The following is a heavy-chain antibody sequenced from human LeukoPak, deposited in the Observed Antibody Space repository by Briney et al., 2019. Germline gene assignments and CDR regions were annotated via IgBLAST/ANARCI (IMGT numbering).Heavy chain of an antibody. CDR1: GGSFSGYY. V-gene: IGHV4-34*01. J-gene: IGHJ4*02. CDR2: ISHSGST. D-gene: IGHD3-3*01. Sequence: SETLSLTCAVYGGSFSGYYWSWIRQPPGKGLEWIGEISHSGSTNYNPSLKSRVTISVDTSKNQFSLKLSSVTAADTAVYYCASGQGIFGVVHFDYWGQGTLVTVSS. CDR3: ASGQGIFGVVHFDY.